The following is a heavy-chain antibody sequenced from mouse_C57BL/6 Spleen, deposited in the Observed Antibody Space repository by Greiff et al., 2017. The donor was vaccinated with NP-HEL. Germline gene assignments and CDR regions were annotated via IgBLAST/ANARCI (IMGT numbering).Heavy chain of an antibody. V-gene: IGHV5-9-1*02. D-gene: IGHD6-1*01. CDR3: TRERKFTTGYFDV. CDR2: ISSGGDYI. Sequence: VQLKESGEGLVKPGGSLKLSCAASGFTFSSYAMSWVRQTPEKRLEWVAYISSGGDYIYYADTVKGRFTISRDNARNTLYLQMSSLKSEDTAMYYCTRERKFTTGYFDVWGTGTTVTVSS. CDR1: GFTFSSYA. J-gene: IGHJ1*03.